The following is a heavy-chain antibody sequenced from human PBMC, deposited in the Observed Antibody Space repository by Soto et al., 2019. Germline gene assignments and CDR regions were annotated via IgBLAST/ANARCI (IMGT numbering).Heavy chain of an antibody. J-gene: IGHJ1*01. CDR1: GGSFRGNT. CDR3: ARVGEYCGGACPQYFEH. CDR2: IIPIFAIA. V-gene: IGHV1-69*12. Sequence: QVQLVQSGAEVKKRESSVKVSCKASGGSFRGNTLSWVRQAPGQGLEWMGGIIPIFAIANDAQRFQGRVTITADESTGTAYMERSSLRSEDTAVYYCARVGEYCGGACPQYFEHWGQGTLVTVSS. D-gene: IGHD2-21*02.